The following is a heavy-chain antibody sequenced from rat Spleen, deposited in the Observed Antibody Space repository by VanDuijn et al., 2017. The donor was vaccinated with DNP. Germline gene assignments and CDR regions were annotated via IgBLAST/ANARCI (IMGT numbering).Heavy chain of an antibody. J-gene: IGHJ3*01. CDR2: ISTSGGST. CDR1: GFTFSKYD. Sequence: EVQLVESGGGLVQPGRSLKLSCAASGFTFSKYDMAWVRQAPTKGLEWVASISTSGGSTYYRDSVKGRFTISRDNAKNTLYLQMNSLKSEDTATYYCARQETTVYNWFAYWGQGTLVTVSS. V-gene: IGHV5S23*01. D-gene: IGHD1-11*01. CDR3: ARQETTVYNWFAY.